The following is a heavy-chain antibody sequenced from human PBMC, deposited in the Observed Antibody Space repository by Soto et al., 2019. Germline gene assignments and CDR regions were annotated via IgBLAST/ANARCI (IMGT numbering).Heavy chain of an antibody. J-gene: IGHJ6*02. CDR3: ARDRQLWFYYYYGMDV. CDR2: ISAYNGNT. V-gene: IGHV1-18*04. D-gene: IGHD5-18*01. CDR1: GYTFTSYG. Sequence: ASVKVSCKASGYTFTSYGISWVRQAPGQGLEWMGWISAYNGNTNYAQKLQGRVTMTTDTSTSTAYMELRSLRSDDTAVYYCARDRQLWFYYYYGMDVWGQGTTVTAP.